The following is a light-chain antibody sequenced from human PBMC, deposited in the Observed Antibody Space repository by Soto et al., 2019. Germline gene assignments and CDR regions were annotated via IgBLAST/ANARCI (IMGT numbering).Light chain of an antibody. CDR1: SSNVGGYNY. CDR2: DLY. J-gene: IGLJ1*01. Sequence: QSVLTLPRAVSGCPGQSVTISCTGTSSNVGGYNYVSWYQHHPAKAPKLVIYDLYNRPSGVPDRFSGSKSDNTDSLTISGLQAEDEADYYCCSYAGSNTFYVFGTGTQVTVL. CDR3: CSYAGSNTFYV. V-gene: IGLV2-11*02.